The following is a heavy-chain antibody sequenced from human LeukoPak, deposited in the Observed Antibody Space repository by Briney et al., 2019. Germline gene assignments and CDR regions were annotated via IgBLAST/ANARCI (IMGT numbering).Heavy chain of an antibody. V-gene: IGHV3-49*03. CDR1: GFTFGDYA. CDR2: IRSKAYGGTT. CDR3: TRAAYYYGSGALEYFDY. J-gene: IGHJ4*02. D-gene: IGHD3-10*01. Sequence: GGSLRLSCTASGFTFGDYAMSWFRQAPGKGLEWVGFIRSKAYGGTTEYAASVKGRFTISRDDSKSIAYLQMNSLKTEDTAVYYCTRAAYYYGSGALEYFDYWGQGTLVTVSS.